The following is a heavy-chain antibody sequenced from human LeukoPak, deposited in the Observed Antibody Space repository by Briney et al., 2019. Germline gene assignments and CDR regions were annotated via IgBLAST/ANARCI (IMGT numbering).Heavy chain of an antibody. J-gene: IGHJ4*02. Sequence: PSETLSLTCTVSGGSISTSSYYWGWVRQPPGRGLDWIGTIYSGGTTYYNPSLKSRVTISVDTSKNQFSLQLRSVTAADTAVYYCARLVVFDSIGYPFDYWGQGALVTVSS. CDR2: IYSGGTT. V-gene: IGHV4-39*01. CDR3: ARLVVFDSIGYPFDY. CDR1: GGSISTSSYY. D-gene: IGHD3-22*01.